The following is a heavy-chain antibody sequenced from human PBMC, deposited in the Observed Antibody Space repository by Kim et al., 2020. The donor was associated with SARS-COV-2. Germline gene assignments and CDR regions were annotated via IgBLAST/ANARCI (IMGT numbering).Heavy chain of an antibody. Sequence: ASVKVSCKASGGTFSSYAISWVRQAPGQGLEWMGGIIPIFGTANYAQKFQGRVTITADESTSTAYMELSSLRSEDTAVYYCASKGLRFLDLDYWGQGTLVTVSS. CDR3: ASKGLRFLDLDY. J-gene: IGHJ4*02. V-gene: IGHV1-69*13. CDR1: GGTFSSYA. D-gene: IGHD3-16*01. CDR2: IIPIFGTA.